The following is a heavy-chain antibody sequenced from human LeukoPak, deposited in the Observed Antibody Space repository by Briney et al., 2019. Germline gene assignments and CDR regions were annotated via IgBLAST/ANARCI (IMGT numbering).Heavy chain of an antibody. CDR3: AKDAKPYYYDSSGYYYAGAFDI. CDR2: ISGSGGST. D-gene: IGHD3-22*01. Sequence: GGSLRLSCAASGFTFSSYAMSWVRQAPGKGLEWVSAISGSGGSTYYADSVKGRFTISRDNSKNTLHLQMNSLRAEDTAVYYCAKDAKPYYYDSSGYYYAGAFDIWGQGTMVTVSS. J-gene: IGHJ3*02. CDR1: GFTFSSYA. V-gene: IGHV3-23*01.